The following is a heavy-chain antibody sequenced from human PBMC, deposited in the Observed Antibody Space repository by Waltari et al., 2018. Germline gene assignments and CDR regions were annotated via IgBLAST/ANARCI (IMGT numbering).Heavy chain of an antibody. J-gene: IGHJ3*02. CDR3: ARDGVDSSSSADAFDI. V-gene: IGHV1-24*01. Sequence: QVQLVQSGAEVKKPGASVKVSCKVSGYTLTELSMHWVRQAPGKGLEWMGGFDPEDGETIYAQKFQGRVTITADKSTSTAYMELSSLRSEDTAVYYCARDGVDSSSSADAFDIWGQGTMVTVSS. CDR1: GYTLTELS. CDR2: FDPEDGET. D-gene: IGHD6-6*01.